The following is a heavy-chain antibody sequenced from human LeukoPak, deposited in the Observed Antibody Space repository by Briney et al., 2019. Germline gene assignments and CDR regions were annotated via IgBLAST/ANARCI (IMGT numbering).Heavy chain of an antibody. CDR2: ISTASDYI. Sequence: GGSLRLSCAASGFIFSSYNMNWVRQAPGKGLEWVSSISTASDYIYYADSLKGRFTISRDNAKNSLYLQMNSLRAEDTALYYCAKDGEMGATDSYYYYMDVWGKGTTVTISS. CDR3: AKDGEMGATDSYYYYMDV. J-gene: IGHJ6*03. D-gene: IGHD1-26*01. CDR1: GFIFSSYN. V-gene: IGHV3-21*04.